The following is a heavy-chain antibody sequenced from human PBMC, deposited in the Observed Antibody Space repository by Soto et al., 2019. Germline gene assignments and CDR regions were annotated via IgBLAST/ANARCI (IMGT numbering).Heavy chain of an antibody. CDR3: AGRIAVAGTLDY. CDR2: ISGSGGST. Sequence: GESLKIACAASGLTFSSYAMSWVRQAPGKGLEWVSAISGSGGSTFYADSVKGRFTISRDNSKNTLFLQMNSLRAEDTAVYYCAGRIAVAGTLDYWGKGTLVTVSS. V-gene: IGHV3-23*01. D-gene: IGHD6-19*01. J-gene: IGHJ4*02. CDR1: GLTFSSYA.